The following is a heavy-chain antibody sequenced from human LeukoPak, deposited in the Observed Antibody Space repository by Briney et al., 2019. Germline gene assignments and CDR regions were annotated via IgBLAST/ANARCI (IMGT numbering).Heavy chain of an antibody. CDR3: ARDRYGVRSGSCDY. CDR2: ISGDNGDT. D-gene: IGHD1-26*01. CDR1: GYTFTSYG. V-gene: IGHV1-18*01. Sequence: ASVKVSCKASGYTFTSYGISWVRQAPGQGLEWMGWISGDNGDTNYAQKLQGRGTMTTDTSTSTAYMELRSLRYDDTAVYYCARDRYGVRSGSCDYWGQGTRVTVSS. J-gene: IGHJ4*02.